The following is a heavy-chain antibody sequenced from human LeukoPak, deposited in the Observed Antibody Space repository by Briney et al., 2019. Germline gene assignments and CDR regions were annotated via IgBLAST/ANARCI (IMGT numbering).Heavy chain of an antibody. CDR1: GFTFSSYW. CDR2: IHSDESSA. J-gene: IGHJ4*02. Sequence: PGGSLRLSCAASGFTFSSYWMHWVRHAPGKGLVWVSRIHSDESSARYADSVKGRFTISRDNAKNTLYLQMNRLRAEDTAVYYCERDLVGALDFWGQGTLVTVSS. V-gene: IGHV3-74*01. CDR3: ERDLVGALDF. D-gene: IGHD1-26*01.